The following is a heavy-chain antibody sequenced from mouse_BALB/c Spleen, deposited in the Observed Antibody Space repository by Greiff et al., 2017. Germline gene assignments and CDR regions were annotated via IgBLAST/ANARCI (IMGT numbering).Heavy chain of an antibody. J-gene: IGHJ2*01. CDR3: ARGRAYYGNYLYYFDY. CDR2: ISTYYGDA. CDR1: GYTFTDYA. D-gene: IGHD2-10*01. V-gene: IGHV1S137*01. Sequence: QVQLKESGAELVRPGVSVKISCKGSGYTFTDYAMHWVKQSHAKSLEWIGVISTYYGDASYNQKFKGKATMTVDKSSSTAYMELARLTSEDSAIYYCARGRAYYGNYLYYFDYWGQGTTLTVSS.